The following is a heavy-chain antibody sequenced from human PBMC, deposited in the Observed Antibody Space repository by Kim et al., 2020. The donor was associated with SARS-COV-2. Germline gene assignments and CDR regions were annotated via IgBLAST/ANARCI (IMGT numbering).Heavy chain of an antibody. J-gene: IGHJ6*02. CDR1: GFTFSSYA. Sequence: GGSLRLSCAASGFTFSSYAMSWVRQAPGKGLEWVSAISGSGGSTYYADSVKGRFIISRDNSKNTLYLQMNSLRAEDTAVYYCAKVRARLLGYYYYGMDVWGQVTTVTVSS. CDR3: AKVRARLLGYYYYGMDV. D-gene: IGHD2-8*02. CDR2: ISGSGGST. V-gene: IGHV3-23*01.